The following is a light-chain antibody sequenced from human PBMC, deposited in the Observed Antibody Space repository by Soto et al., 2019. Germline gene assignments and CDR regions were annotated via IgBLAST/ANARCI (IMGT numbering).Light chain of an antibody. Sequence: EIVLTQSPGTLSLSPGERATLSCRASQSVASNYLAWYQQRPGQAPRLLMYAASSRAAGVTDRFSGSGSGTDFTLTISRLEHEDFAVVFCRQYGRSPIFTFGPGTTVDIK. J-gene: IGKJ3*01. CDR3: RQYGRSPIFT. V-gene: IGKV3-20*01. CDR2: AAS. CDR1: QSVASNY.